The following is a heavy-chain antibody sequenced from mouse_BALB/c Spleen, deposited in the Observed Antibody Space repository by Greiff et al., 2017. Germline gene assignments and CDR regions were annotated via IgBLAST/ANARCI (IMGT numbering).Heavy chain of an antibody. J-gene: IGHJ3*01. CDR1: GFTFSSYA. V-gene: IGHV5-9-3*01. D-gene: IGHD1-1*01. Sequence: EVKVVESGGGLVKPGGSLKLSCAASGFTFSSYAMSWVRQTPEKRLEWVATISSGGSYTYYPDSVKGRFTISRDNATNTLYLQMSSLRSEDTAMYYCARTTVVARGDFAYWGQGTLVTVSA. CDR3: ARTTVVARGDFAY. CDR2: ISSGGSYT.